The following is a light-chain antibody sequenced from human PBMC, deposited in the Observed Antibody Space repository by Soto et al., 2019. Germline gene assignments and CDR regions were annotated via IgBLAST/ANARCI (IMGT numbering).Light chain of an antibody. V-gene: IGLV2-14*01. CDR2: EVS. Sequence: QSALTQPASVSGSPGQSITISCTGTSSDVGAYTYVSWYQQYPGKAPKLIIYEVSNRPSGVSYRFSGSKSGNTASLTISGLQAEDEANYYCTSYTPGGAFVVFGGGTKVTVL. CDR3: TSYTPGGAFVV. J-gene: IGLJ2*01. CDR1: SSDVGAYTY.